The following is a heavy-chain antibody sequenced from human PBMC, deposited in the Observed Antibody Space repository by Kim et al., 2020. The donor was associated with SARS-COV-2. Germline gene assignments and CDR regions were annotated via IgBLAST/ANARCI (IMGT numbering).Heavy chain of an antibody. J-gene: IGHJ4*02. V-gene: IGHV4-59*13. Sequence: SETLSLTCTVSGGSISPYYWSWIRQPPGKGLEWIGYIYHSGSTNYKPSLKSRFTISADTSKNHFSLKLTSVNAADTAVYYCARGRQTYRTPFDAWGQGTLVTLYS. CDR3: ARGRQTYRTPFDA. CDR1: GGSISPYY. CDR2: IYHSGST. D-gene: IGHD2-21*01.